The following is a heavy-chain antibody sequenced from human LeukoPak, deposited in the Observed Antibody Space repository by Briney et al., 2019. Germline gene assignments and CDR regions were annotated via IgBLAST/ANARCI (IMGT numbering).Heavy chain of an antibody. CDR2: IYSGGST. CDR3: AREGTDDFWSGTYYYGMDV. Sequence: GGSLRLSCAASGFTVSSNYMSWVRQAPGKGLEWVSVIYSGGSTYYADSVKGRFTISRDNSKNTLYLQMNSLGAEDTAVYYCAREGTDDFWSGTYYYGMDVWGQGTTVTVSS. CDR1: GFTVSSNY. V-gene: IGHV3-53*01. J-gene: IGHJ6*02. D-gene: IGHD3-3*01.